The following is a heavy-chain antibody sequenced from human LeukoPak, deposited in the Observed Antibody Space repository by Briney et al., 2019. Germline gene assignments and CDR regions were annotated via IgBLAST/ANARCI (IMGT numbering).Heavy chain of an antibody. J-gene: IGHJ5*02. CDR2: INHSGST. CDR3: ARVRLLGYCSSTSCRYNWFDP. Sequence: SETLSLTCAVYGGSFSGYCWSWIRQPPGKGLEWIGEINHSGSTNYNPSLKSRVTISVDTSKNQFSLKLSSVAAADTAVYYCARVRLLGYCSSTSCRYNWFDPWGQGTLVTVSS. CDR1: GGSFSGYC. D-gene: IGHD2-2*01. V-gene: IGHV4-34*01.